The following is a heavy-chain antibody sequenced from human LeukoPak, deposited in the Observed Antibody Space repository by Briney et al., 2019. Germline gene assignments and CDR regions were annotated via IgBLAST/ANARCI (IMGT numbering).Heavy chain of an antibody. CDR3: ARDSGNLNSFDP. J-gene: IGHJ5*02. V-gene: IGHV4-4*07. CDR2: IYTSGST. D-gene: IGHD3-10*01. Sequence: PSETLSLTCTVSGGSIRSHYWSCVRQPAGKGLEWIGRIYTSGSTNYNPSLKSRVTMSVDTSKNQFSMKLSSVTAADTAVYYCARDSGNLNSFDPWGQGTLVTVSS. CDR1: GGSIRSHY.